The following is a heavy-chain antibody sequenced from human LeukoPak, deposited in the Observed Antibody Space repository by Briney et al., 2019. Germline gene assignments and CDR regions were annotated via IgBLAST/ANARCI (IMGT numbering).Heavy chain of an antibody. CDR3: ARDRGYGFVTNSNDY. CDR1: GYTFTSYY. V-gene: IGHV1-46*01. Sequence: ASVKVSCKASGYTFTSYYMHWVRQAPGQGLEWMGIINPSGGSTSYAQKFQGRVTMTRDASTSTVYMELSSLRAEDTAVYYCARDRGYGFVTNSNDYWGLGTLVTVSS. CDR2: INPSGGST. D-gene: IGHD3-10*01. J-gene: IGHJ4*02.